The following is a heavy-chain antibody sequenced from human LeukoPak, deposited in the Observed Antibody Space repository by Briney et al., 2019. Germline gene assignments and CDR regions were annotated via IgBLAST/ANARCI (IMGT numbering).Heavy chain of an antibody. CDR3: ARDRAPSGNFYNVFYYYYLDV. CDR2: INSDGSST. J-gene: IGHJ6*03. Sequence: GGSLRLSCAASGFTFSSYWMHWVRQAPGKGLVWVSRINSDGSSTSYADSVKGRFIISRDDAKNSLYLQMNSLRAEDTAVYYCARDRAPSGNFYNVFYYYYLDVWGEGTTVTISS. V-gene: IGHV3-74*01. CDR1: GFTFSSYW. D-gene: IGHD3-10*01.